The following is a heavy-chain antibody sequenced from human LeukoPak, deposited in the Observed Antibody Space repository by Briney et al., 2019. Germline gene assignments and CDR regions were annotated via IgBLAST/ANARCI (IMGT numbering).Heavy chain of an antibody. Sequence: GGSLRLSCAASGFTFSSYSINWVRQAPGKGLEWVANIKQDGSEKYSVDSVKGRFTISRDNAKNSLFLQMNSLRADDTAVYYCARATAKQQLVSPLGYWGQGTLVTVSS. D-gene: IGHD6-13*01. J-gene: IGHJ4*02. V-gene: IGHV3-7*01. CDR3: ARATAKQQLVSPLGY. CDR2: IKQDGSEK. CDR1: GFTFSSYS.